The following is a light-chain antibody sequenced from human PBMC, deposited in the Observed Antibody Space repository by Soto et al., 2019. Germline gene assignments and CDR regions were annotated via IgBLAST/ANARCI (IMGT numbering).Light chain of an antibody. V-gene: IGLV2-14*01. CDR3: RSYTDSSTVV. Sequence: QSALTQPASVSGSPGQSITISCTGTSSDVGGHNSVSWYQQHPGKAPKFMIYDVNNRPSGVSYRFSGSKSGNTASLTISGLQAEDEADYYCRSYTDSSTVVFGGGTQLAVL. CDR1: SSDVGGHNS. J-gene: IGLJ2*01. CDR2: DVN.